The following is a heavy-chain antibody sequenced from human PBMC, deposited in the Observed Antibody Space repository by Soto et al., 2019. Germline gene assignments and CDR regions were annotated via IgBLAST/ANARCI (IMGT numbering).Heavy chain of an antibody. CDR3: ARPGHSSSWYYYGMDV. J-gene: IGHJ6*02. V-gene: IGHV5-10-1*01. D-gene: IGHD6-13*01. CDR1: GYSFTSYW. Sequence: GEALKISCKGSGYSFTSYWISWVRQMPGKGLEWMGRIDPSASYTNYSPSFQGHVTISADKSISTAYLQWSSLKASDTAMYYCARPGHSSSWYYYGMDVWGQGTTVTVSS. CDR2: IDPSASYT.